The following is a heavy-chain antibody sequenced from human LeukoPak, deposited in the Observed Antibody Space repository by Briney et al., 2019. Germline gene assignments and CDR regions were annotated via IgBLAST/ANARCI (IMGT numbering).Heavy chain of an antibody. CDR2: FYSGGST. Sequence: GGSLRLSCAASGFTVSSNYMSWVRQAPGKGLEWVSVFYSGGSTYYADSVKGRFTISRDNSKNTLYLQMNSLRAEDTAVYYCAKDIYSNYVGDDYWGQGTLVTVSS. CDR1: GFTVSSNY. V-gene: IGHV3-53*01. D-gene: IGHD4-4*01. CDR3: AKDIYSNYVGDDY. J-gene: IGHJ4*02.